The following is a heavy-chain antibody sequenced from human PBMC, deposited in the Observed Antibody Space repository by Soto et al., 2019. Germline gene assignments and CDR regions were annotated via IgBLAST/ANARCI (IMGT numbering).Heavy chain of an antibody. J-gene: IGHJ5*02. CDR1: GFTFSSYA. D-gene: IGHD6-19*01. CDR2: ISGSGGST. Sequence: GGSLRLSCAASGFTFSSYAMSWVRQAPGKGLDWVSAISGSGGSTYYADSVKGRFTISRDNSKNTLYLQMNSLRAEDTAVYYCAKDRENIAVAGPITPNLGTWGKGTLVTLSS. V-gene: IGHV3-23*01. CDR3: AKDRENIAVAGPITPNLGT.